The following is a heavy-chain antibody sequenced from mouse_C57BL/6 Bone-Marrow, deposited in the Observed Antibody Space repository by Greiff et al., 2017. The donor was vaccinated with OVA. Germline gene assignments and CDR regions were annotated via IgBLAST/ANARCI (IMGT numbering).Heavy chain of an antibody. CDR1: GYTFTDYY. V-gene: IGHV1-19*01. D-gene: IGHD1-1*01. CDR3: ARGYGSTCYAMGY. J-gene: IGHJ4*01. CDR2: INPYNGGT. Sequence: EVQLQQSGPVLVKPGASVKMSCKASGYTFTDYYMNWVKQSHGKSLEWIGVINPYNGGTSYNQKFKGKATLTVDKSSSTAYMELNSLTSEDSAVYYCARGYGSTCYAMGYWGQGTSVTVSS.